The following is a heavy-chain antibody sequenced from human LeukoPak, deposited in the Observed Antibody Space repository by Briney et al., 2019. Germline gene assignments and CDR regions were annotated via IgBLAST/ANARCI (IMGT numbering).Heavy chain of an antibody. J-gene: IGHJ4*02. D-gene: IGHD6-13*01. Sequence: GGSLRLSCAASGFTFSSYAMSWVRQAPGKGLEWVSAISGSGGSTYYADSVKGRFTISGDNSKNTLYLQMNSLRAEDTAVYYCAKVGSSWLSYFDYWGQGTLVTVSS. CDR3: AKVGSSWLSYFDY. V-gene: IGHV3-23*01. CDR2: ISGSGGST. CDR1: GFTFSSYA.